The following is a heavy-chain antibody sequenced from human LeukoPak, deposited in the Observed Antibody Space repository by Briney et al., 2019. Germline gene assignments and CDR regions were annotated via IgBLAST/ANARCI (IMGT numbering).Heavy chain of an antibody. D-gene: IGHD5-18*01. CDR2: ISGSGGST. Sequence: PGGSLRLSCAAPGFTFSSYAMSWVRQAPGKGLEWVSAISGSGGSTYYADSVKGRFTISRDNSKNTLYLQMNSLRAEDTAVYYCAKGGYSYEIYFDYWGQGTLVTVSS. CDR1: GFTFSSYA. J-gene: IGHJ4*02. CDR3: AKGGYSYEIYFDY. V-gene: IGHV3-23*01.